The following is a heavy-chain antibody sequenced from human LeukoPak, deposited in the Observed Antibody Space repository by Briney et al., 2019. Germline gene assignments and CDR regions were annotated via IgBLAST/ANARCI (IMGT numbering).Heavy chain of an antibody. CDR1: GFTFSSYS. CDR3: ARDRFTTPRALVY. J-gene: IGHJ4*02. D-gene: IGHD1-26*01. Sequence: GSLRLSCAASGFTFSSYSMNWVRQAPGKGLEWVSSISSSSSYIYYADSVKGRFTISRDNAKNSLYLQMNSLRAEDTAVYYCARDRFTTPRALVYWGQGTLVTVSS. CDR2: ISSSSSYI. V-gene: IGHV3-21*01.